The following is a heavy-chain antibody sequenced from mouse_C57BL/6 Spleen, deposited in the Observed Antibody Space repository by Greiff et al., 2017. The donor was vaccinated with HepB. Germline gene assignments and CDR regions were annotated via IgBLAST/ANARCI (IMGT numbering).Heavy chain of an antibody. J-gene: IGHJ4*01. CDR2: IYPGDGDT. D-gene: IGHD2-2*01. V-gene: IGHV1-82*01. CDR1: GYAFSSSW. Sequence: QVQLQQSGPELVKPGASVKISCKASGYAFSSSWMNWVKQGPGKGLAWSGRIYPGDGDTNYNGKFKGKATLTTDKSSSTAYMALGSLASEDSAVYFCVFYGYDEDYAMDYWGQGTSVTVSS. CDR3: VFYGYDEDYAMDY.